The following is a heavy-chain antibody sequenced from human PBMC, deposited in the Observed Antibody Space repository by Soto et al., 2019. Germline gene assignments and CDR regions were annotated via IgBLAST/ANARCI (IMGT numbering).Heavy chain of an antibody. CDR3: ARIGYSSSSFDY. D-gene: IGHD6-6*01. CDR2: IKQDGSEK. J-gene: IGHJ4*02. Sequence: GGSLRLSCAASGFTFTNYWMSWVRQAPGKGLEWMANIKQDGSEKHYENSEGRFTISRDNAKNSVFLQVNSLRAEDTAIYYCARIGYSSSSFDYWGQGTLVTVSS. CDR1: GFTFTNYW. V-gene: IGHV3-7*01.